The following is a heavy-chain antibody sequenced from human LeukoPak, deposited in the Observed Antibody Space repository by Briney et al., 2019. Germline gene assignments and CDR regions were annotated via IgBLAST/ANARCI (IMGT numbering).Heavy chain of an antibody. CDR3: ARATWPLTAVFDY. Sequence: SETLSLTCTVSGGSISSNGYYWGCIRQPPGKGLEWIGSISYGGSTSYTPSLKSRVTISVDTSKNQFSLKLSSVTAADTAVYYCARATWPLTAVFDYWGQGILVTVSS. J-gene: IGHJ4*02. CDR2: ISYGGST. V-gene: IGHV4-39*07. CDR1: GGSISSNGYY. D-gene: IGHD5-24*01.